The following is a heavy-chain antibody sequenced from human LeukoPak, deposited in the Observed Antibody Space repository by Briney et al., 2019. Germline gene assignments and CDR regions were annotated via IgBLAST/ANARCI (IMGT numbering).Heavy chain of an antibody. J-gene: IGHJ4*02. CDR1: GFTFDDYA. D-gene: IGHD3-22*01. CDR2: ISWNSGSI. Sequence: GGSLRLSCAASGFTFDDYAMHWVRQAPGKGLEWVSGISWNSGSIGYADSVKGRFTISRDNAKNSLYLQMNSLRAEDTALYYCAKDMGQNYYDSSGYEYYFDYWGQGTLVTVSS. V-gene: IGHV3-9*01. CDR3: AKDMGQNYYDSSGYEYYFDY.